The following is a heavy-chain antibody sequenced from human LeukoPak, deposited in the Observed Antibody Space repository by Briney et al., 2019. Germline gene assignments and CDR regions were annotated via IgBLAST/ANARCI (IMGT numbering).Heavy chain of an antibody. CDR3: AKDRGYSYGYFDY. Sequence: GGSLRLSCAASRFTFSSYGMHWVRQAPGNGLEWVALISYDGSNKYYTDSVKGRFTISRDNSKNTLYLQMDSLRAEDTAVYYRAKDRGYSYGYFDYWGQGTLVTVSS. D-gene: IGHD5-18*01. J-gene: IGHJ4*02. V-gene: IGHV3-30*18. CDR2: ISYDGSNK. CDR1: RFTFSSYG.